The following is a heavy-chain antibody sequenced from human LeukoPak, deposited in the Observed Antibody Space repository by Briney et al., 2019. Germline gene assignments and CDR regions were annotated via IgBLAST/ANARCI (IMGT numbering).Heavy chain of an antibody. CDR3: APRRVAADKGFDY. D-gene: IGHD6-19*01. CDR2: MNPNSGGT. J-gene: IGHJ4*02. CDR1: GYTFTDYY. Sequence: GASVKVSCKASGYTFTDYYMHWMRRAPGQGPEWMGWMNPNSGGTNYAQKFQGRVTMTRDTSITTAYMELSSLRSDDTAVYYCAPRRVAADKGFDYRGTGTMATVSS. V-gene: IGHV1-2*02.